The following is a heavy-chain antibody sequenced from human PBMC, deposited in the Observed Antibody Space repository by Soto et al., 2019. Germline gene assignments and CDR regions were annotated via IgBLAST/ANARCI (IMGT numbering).Heavy chain of an antibody. V-gene: IGHV3-23*01. D-gene: IGHD3-16*01. CDR2: FREDGGTT. CDR3: AKDYHWGIISPTHDY. CDR1: GFTFSNSA. J-gene: IGHJ4*02. Sequence: VHLSESGGGLVQPGGSLRRSCAASGFTFSNSAMSWLRQAPGKGLEWVATFREDGGTTHYADSVKGRFTISSDASKNMLNLQMNSLRAEDTAIYYCAKDYHWGIISPTHDYWGQGTLVTVSS.